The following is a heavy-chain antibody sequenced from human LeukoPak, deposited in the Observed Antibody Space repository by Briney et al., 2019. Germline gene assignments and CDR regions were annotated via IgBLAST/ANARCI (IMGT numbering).Heavy chain of an antibody. V-gene: IGHV4-39*07. CDR1: GDSTSSDRYY. Sequence: SETLSLTCTVSGDSTSSDRYYGGWVRQPPGKGLEWIGEIYHSGSTNYNPSLKSRVTISVDKSKNQFSLKLSSVTAADTAVYYCAREVRGFDPWGQGTLVTVSS. CDR2: IYHSGST. CDR3: AREVRGFDP. J-gene: IGHJ5*02.